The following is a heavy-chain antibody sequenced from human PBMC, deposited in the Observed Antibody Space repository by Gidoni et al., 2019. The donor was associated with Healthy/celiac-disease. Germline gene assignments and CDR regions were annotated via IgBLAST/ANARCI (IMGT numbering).Heavy chain of an antibody. V-gene: IGHV4-59*08. D-gene: IGHD6-6*01. CDR2: IYYSGST. CDR3: ARYIAARTDYYYYYYMDV. CDR1: GGSISSYY. Sequence: QVQLQESGPGLVKPSETLSLTCTVSGGSISSYYWSWIRQPPGKGLEWIGYIYYSGSTNYNPSLKSRVTISVDTSKNQFSLKLSSVTAADTAVYYCARYIAARTDYYYYYYMDVWGKGTTVTVSS. J-gene: IGHJ6*03.